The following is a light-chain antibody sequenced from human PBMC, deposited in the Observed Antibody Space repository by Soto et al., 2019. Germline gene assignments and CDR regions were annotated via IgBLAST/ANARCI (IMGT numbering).Light chain of an antibody. J-gene: IGKJ4*01. CDR2: DAS. V-gene: IGKV3-11*01. CDR1: QSVRSS. Sequence: EIVLTQSPATLSLSPGERATLSCRASQSVRSSLAWYQQKPGQAPRLFIYDASNRVTGIPARFSGSGSGTDFTLTISSPEPEDFAVYYCQQRINWPLTFGGGTKV. CDR3: QQRINWPLT.